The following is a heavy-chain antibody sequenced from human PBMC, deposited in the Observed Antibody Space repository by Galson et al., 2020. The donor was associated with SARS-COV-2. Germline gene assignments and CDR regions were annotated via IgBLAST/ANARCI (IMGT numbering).Heavy chain of an antibody. J-gene: IGHJ3*02. Sequence: ASVKVSCKVSGNTLTELSIHWVRQAPGKGLEWMGGFDPEDGETLYAQKFQGRVTMTEDTSTDTAYMELSSLRSEDTAVYYCATVLSSLGYCRGGDCLEGFDIWGQGTTVTGSS. CDR2: FDPEDGET. CDR1: GNTLTELS. D-gene: IGHD2-15*01. V-gene: IGHV1-24*01. CDR3: ATVLSSLGYCRGGDCLEGFDI.